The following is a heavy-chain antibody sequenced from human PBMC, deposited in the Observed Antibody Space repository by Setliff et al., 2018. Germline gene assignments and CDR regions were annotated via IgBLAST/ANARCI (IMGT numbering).Heavy chain of an antibody. Sequence: PGGSLRLSCAASGFTISYYAIHWVRQAPGKGLEWVAVSRYAENYQYYADSVKGRFTISRDNSENTLYLQMNSLRPDDTAVYHCARVGRVGYYESFQYWGQGTLVTVSS. V-gene: IGHV3-30-3*01. CDR1: GFTISYYA. D-gene: IGHD3-22*01. CDR2: SRYAENYQ. J-gene: IGHJ1*01. CDR3: ARVGRVGYYESFQY.